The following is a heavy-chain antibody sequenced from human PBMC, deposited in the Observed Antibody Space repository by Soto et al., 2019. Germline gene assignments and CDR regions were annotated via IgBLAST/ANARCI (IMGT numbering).Heavy chain of an antibody. V-gene: IGHV3-21*01. CDR1: GFTFSSYS. D-gene: IGHD1-1*01. Sequence: PGGSLRLSCAASGFTFSSYSMNWVRQAPGKRLEWVSSISSSSSYIYYADSVKGRFTISRDNAKNSLYLQMNSLRAEDTAVYYCARVEGRTHNLKDPPDYWGQGXLVTVYS. J-gene: IGHJ4*02. CDR2: ISSSSSYI. CDR3: ARVEGRTHNLKDPPDY.